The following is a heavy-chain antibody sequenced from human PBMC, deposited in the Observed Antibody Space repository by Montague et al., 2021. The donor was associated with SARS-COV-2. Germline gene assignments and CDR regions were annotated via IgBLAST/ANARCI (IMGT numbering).Heavy chain of an antibody. D-gene: IGHD1-1*01. CDR1: GRSFSDYH. V-gene: IGHV4-34*01. J-gene: IGHJ4*02. Sequence: SETLSLTCAVYGRSFSDYHWTWIRQSPGGGLEWIGQINYGGSTKYNPSLRSRVTISIDTSKNQFSPKLTSVTAADTAVYYCARGAPGYWGQGTLVTVSS. CDR2: INYGGST. CDR3: ARGAPGY.